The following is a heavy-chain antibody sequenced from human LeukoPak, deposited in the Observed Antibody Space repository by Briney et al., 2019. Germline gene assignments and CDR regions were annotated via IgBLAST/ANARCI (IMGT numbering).Heavy chain of an antibody. J-gene: IGHJ4*02. CDR1: GHTFRHYQ. CDR2: IKEDGSAK. D-gene: IGHD5-24*01. V-gene: IGHV3-7*05. CDR3: ARDTGFNTFDY. Sequence: QPGGSLRLSCAASGHTFRHYQMSWVRQAPGKGLEWVGNIKEDGSAKYYLDSVKGRVTISRDNARNSLDLQMDSLRAEDTAVYFCARDTGFNTFDYWGQGTLVTVSS.